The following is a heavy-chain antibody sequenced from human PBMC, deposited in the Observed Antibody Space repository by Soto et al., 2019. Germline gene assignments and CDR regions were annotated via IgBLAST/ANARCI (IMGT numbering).Heavy chain of an antibody. CDR1: GGSFSGYY. D-gene: IGHD7-27*01. CDR3: ARGGLPGRKASDP. CDR2: INHSGST. Sequence: PSDTLSLTCAFYGGSFSGYYWSLIRQPPGKGLEWIGEINHSGSTNYNPSLKSRVTISVDTSKNQFSLKLSSVTAADTAVYYCARGGLPGRKASDPWGQGTLVTVSS. J-gene: IGHJ5*02. V-gene: IGHV4-34*01.